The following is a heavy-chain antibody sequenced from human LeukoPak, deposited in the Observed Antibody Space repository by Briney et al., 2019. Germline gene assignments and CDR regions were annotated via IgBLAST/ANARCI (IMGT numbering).Heavy chain of an antibody. V-gene: IGHV3-48*01. CDR3: ARHKAARYFDY. Sequence: PGGSLRLSCAASGFTFSSYSMNWVRQAPGKGLEWVSYISSSSSTIYYADSVKGRFTISRDNAKNSLYLQMNSLRAEDTAVYYCARHKAARYFDYWGQGTLVTVSS. J-gene: IGHJ4*02. CDR2: ISSSSSTI. CDR1: GFTFSSYS. D-gene: IGHD6-6*01.